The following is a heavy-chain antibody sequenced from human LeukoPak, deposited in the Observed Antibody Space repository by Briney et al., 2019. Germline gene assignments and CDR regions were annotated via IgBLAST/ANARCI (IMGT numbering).Heavy chain of an antibody. CDR2: IYHSGST. D-gene: IGHD5-24*01. CDR1: GGSISSSNW. V-gene: IGHV4-4*02. J-gene: IGHJ4*02. Sequence: SGTLSLTCAVSGGSISSSNWWSWVRQPPGKGLEWIGEIYHSGSTNYNPSLKSRVTISVDKSKNQFSPKLSSVTAADTAVYYCARDLTSRDGYNRFDYWGQGTLVTVSS. CDR3: ARDLTSRDGYNRFDY.